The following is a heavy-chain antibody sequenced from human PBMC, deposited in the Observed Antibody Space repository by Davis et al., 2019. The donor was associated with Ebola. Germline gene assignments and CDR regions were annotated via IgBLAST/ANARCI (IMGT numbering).Heavy chain of an antibody. V-gene: IGHV3-23*01. CDR1: GFTFSSYV. CDR3: ARYFDLWVVLGHFEY. Sequence: GESLKISCAASGFTFSSYVMTWVRQAPGRGLEWVSSVSFRTTYYADSVKGRFTISRDNSKNAVSLKMDSLRAEDTGIYYCARYFDLWVVLGHFEYWVQGSLVTVSS. D-gene: IGHD3-3*01. CDR2: VSFRTT. J-gene: IGHJ4*02.